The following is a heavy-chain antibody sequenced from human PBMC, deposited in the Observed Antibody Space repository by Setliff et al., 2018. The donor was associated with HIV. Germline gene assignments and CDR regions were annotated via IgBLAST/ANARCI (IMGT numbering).Heavy chain of an antibody. CDR1: GYTFTSYG. Sequence: AASVKVSCKASGYTFTSYGISWVRQAPGQGLEWMGWISAYNGNTNYAQKPQGRVTMTTDTSTSTAYMELRSLRSDDTAVYYCARDPYDSSGYRAFDIWGQGTMVTVSS. D-gene: IGHD3-22*01. J-gene: IGHJ3*02. V-gene: IGHV1-18*01. CDR2: ISAYNGNT. CDR3: ARDPYDSSGYRAFDI.